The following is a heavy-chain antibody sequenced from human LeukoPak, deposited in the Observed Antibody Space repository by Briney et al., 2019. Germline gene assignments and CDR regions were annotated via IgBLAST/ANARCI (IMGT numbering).Heavy chain of an antibody. J-gene: IGHJ4*02. D-gene: IGHD6-13*01. CDR3: ARDYSSSWYYFDY. CDR2: ISGGGRST. Sequence: GGSLRLSCAASGFSFNTCAMSWVRQAPGKGLEWVSTISGGGRSTDYADSVKGRFTISRDNAKNSLYLQMNSLRAEDTAVYYCARDYSSSWYYFDYWGQGTLVTVSS. V-gene: IGHV3-23*01. CDR1: GFSFNTCA.